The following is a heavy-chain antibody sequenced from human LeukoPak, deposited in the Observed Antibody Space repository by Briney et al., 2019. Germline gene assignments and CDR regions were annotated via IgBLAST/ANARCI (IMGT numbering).Heavy chain of an antibody. CDR1: GYTFTSYE. D-gene: IGHD3-3*01. CDR2: MNPNSGNT. V-gene: IGHV1-8*03. CDR3: ARLDPFWSGRRPFDY. J-gene: IGHJ4*02. Sequence: ASVKVSCKASGYTFTSYEITWVRQATGQGLEWMGWMNPNSGNTGYPQKFQGRLTITRNTSISTAYMELSSLRSEDTAVYYCARLDPFWSGRRPFDYWGQGTLVTVS.